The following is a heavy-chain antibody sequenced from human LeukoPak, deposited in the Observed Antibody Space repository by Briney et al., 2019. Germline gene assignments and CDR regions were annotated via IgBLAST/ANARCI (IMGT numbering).Heavy chain of an antibody. J-gene: IGHJ6*03. D-gene: IGHD6-13*01. V-gene: IGHV3-21*04. Sequence: GGCLRLSCAASGFTFSSYTMNWVRQAPGKGLEWVSSMTSSSSYIYYADSVKGRFTISRDNSKNTLYLQMNSLRAEDTAVYYCAKADSSSWYYYYYYMDVWGKGTTVTVSS. CDR2: MTSSSSYI. CDR3: AKADSSSWYYYYYYMDV. CDR1: GFTFSSYT.